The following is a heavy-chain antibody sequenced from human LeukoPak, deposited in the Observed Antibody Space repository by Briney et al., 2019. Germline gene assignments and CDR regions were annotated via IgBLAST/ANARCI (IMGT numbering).Heavy chain of an antibody. CDR2: VYYSGST. J-gene: IGHJ3*02. D-gene: IGHD3-22*01. CDR3: ARVKGITMIVVVTDAFDI. CDR1: GGSISSGDYY. V-gene: IGHV4-30-4*01. Sequence: PSQTLSLTCTVSGGSISSGDYYWSWIRQPPGKGLEWIGYVYYSGSTYYNPSLKSRVTISVDTSKNQFSLKLSSVTAADTAVYYCARVKGITMIVVVTDAFDIWGQGTMVTVSS.